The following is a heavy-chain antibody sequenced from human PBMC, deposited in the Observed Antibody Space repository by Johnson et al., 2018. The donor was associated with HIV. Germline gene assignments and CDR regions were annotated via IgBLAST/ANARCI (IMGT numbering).Heavy chain of an antibody. J-gene: IGHJ3*02. D-gene: IGHD2/OR15-2a*01. V-gene: IGHV3-30*04. CDR3: ARDLALGSFVGAAEI. CDR2: ISYDGSNK. Sequence: QVQLVESGGGVVQPGRSLRLSCAASGFTFSSYAMHWVRQAPGKGLEWVAVISYDGSNKYYADSVKGRFTISRDNSKNTLYLQMNSLRAEDTAVYYCARDLALGSFVGAAEIWGQGTMVTVSS. CDR1: GFTFSSYA.